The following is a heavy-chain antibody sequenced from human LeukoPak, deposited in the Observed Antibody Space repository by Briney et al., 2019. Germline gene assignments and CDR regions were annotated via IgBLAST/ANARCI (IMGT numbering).Heavy chain of an antibody. V-gene: IGHV4-39*01. CDR3: ARQSSDYYYYYIDV. CDR2: IYYSGTT. Sequence: TASETLSLTCTVSGGSISSSHYYWGWIRQSPGKGLEWIGSIYYSGTTNYNPSLESRVTISDDTSMNRFSLMLTSLTAADTAVYYCARQSSDYYYYYIDVWGEGTTVIVSS. CDR1: GGSISSSHYY. J-gene: IGHJ6*03.